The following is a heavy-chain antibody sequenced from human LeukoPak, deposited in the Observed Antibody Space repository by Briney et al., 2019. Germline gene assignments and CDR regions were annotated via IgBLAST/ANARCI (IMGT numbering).Heavy chain of an antibody. CDR1: GGSISSYY. Sequence: PSETLSLTCTVSGGSISSYYWSWIRQPPGKGLEWIGYIYYSGSTNYNPSLKSRVTISVDTSKNQFSLKLSSVTAADTAVYYCASSSAAGTDYYFDYWGQGTLVTVSS. J-gene: IGHJ4*02. V-gene: IGHV4-59*12. CDR2: IYYSGST. CDR3: ASSSAAGTDYYFDY. D-gene: IGHD6-13*01.